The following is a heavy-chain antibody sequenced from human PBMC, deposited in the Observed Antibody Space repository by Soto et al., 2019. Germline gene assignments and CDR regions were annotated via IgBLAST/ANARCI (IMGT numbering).Heavy chain of an antibody. V-gene: IGHV3-21*06. CDR2: IHRASTYI. Sequence: GESLRLSCATSGFTFSSFDMDWVRQAPGKGLEWVSSIHRASTYIYYADSVRGRFTISRDNAKSSLYLQMNSLTVEDTAVYYCARRAVTTYHFFDYWGQGALVTVSS. D-gene: IGHD4-17*01. CDR3: ARRAVTTYHFFDY. CDR1: GFTFSSFD. J-gene: IGHJ4*02.